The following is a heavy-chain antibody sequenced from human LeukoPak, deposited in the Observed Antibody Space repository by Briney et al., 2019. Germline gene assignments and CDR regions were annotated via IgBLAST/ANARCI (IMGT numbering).Heavy chain of an antibody. J-gene: IGHJ5*02. V-gene: IGHV4-4*07. CDR3: ARGAGYVSWFDP. CDR2: ISTGGST. Sequence: SETLSLTCTVSGGSISSYYWCWIRQPAGKGLEWIGRISTGGSTNYNPSVKSRVTMSVDTSKNQLSLKLRSVTAADTAVYYCARGAGYVSWFDPWGQGTLVTVSS. D-gene: IGHD2-2*01. CDR1: GGSISSYY.